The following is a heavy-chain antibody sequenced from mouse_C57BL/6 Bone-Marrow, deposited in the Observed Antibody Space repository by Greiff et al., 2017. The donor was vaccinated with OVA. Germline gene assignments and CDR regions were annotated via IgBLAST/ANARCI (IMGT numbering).Heavy chain of an antibody. D-gene: IGHD2-3*01. V-gene: IGHV10-1*01. CDR1: GFSFNTYA. CDR2: IRSKSNNYAT. CDR3: VRDGYSFDY. Sequence: EVMLVESGGGLVQPKGSLKLSCAASGFSFNTYAMNWVRQAPGKGLEWVARIRSKSNNYATYYADSVTDRFTISRDDSESMLYLQMNNLKTEDTARYYCVRDGYSFDYWGQGTPLTVSS. J-gene: IGHJ2*01.